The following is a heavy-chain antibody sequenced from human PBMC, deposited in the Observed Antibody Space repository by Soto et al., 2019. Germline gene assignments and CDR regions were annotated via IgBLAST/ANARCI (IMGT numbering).Heavy chain of an antibody. D-gene: IGHD3-16*02. CDR2: IWYDGSNK. CDR1: GCTFSSYG. Sequence: EGSLRLSCAASGCTFSSYGMHWVRQAPGTGLEWVAVIWYDGSNKYYADSVKGRLTISTDNSKNTLYLQMKSLRAEDTAVYYCAILWPDYGWGSSRSDSGYFDXWGQGTRVTVSX. J-gene: IGHJ4*02. V-gene: IGHV3-33*01. CDR3: AILWPDYGWGSSRSDSGYFDX.